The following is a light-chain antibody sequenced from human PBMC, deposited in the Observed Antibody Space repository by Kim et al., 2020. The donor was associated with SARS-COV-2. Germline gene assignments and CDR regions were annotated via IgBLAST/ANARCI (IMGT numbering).Light chain of an antibody. CDR1: QGISSY. CDR2: AAS. J-gene: IGKJ2*01. V-gene: IGKV1-9*01. Sequence: IQLTQSPSSLSASVGDRVTITCRASQGISSYLAWYQQKPGKAPNLLIYAASTLQSGVPSRFSGSGSGTDFTLTISSLLPEDFATYYCQQLNSYPDTFGQGTKLDIK. CDR3: QQLNSYPDT.